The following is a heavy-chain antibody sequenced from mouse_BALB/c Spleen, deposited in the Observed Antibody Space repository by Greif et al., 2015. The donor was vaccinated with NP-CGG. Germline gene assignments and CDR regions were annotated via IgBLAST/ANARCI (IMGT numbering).Heavy chain of an antibody. J-gene: IGHJ3*01. D-gene: IGHD2-2*01. CDR2: IYPGSGNT. V-gene: IGHV1-84*02. CDR3: AYYGYDWFAY. CDR1: GYTFTDYY. Sequence: LVESGPELVKPGASVKISCKASGYTFTDYYINWVKQKPGQGLEWIGWIYPGSGNTKYNEKFKGKATLTVDTSSSTAYMQLSSLTSEDTAVYFCAYYGYDWFAYWGQGTLVTVSA.